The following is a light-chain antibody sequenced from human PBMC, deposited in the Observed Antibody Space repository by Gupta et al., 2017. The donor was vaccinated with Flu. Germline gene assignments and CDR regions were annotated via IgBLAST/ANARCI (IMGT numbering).Light chain of an antibody. CDR2: AAS. J-gene: IGKJ2*01. CDR3: EQRDSTPST. V-gene: IGKV1-39*01. CDR1: QSISSY. Sequence: IQMTESPSSLSASVGERVTITCQASQSISSYLNWYQQKPGKAPKLLIYAASSLQSGGPSRFSGSGSGTDFTLTISMLQREDFATYYCEQRDSTPSTFGQGTKVEIK.